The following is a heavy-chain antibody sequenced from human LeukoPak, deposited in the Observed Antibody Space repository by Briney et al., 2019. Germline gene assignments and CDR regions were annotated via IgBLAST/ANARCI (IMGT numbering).Heavy chain of an antibody. CDR3: ARRSSEGDSLDY. V-gene: IGHV5-51*01. CDR2: IYPGDSDT. CDR1: GYSFTNYW. J-gene: IGHJ4*02. D-gene: IGHD1-26*01. Sequence: GESLKISCYASGYSFTNYWVAWVRQMPGKGLEWMGIIYPGDSDTRYSPSFQGQVTISADKSISTAYLQWSSLKASDTAMYYCARRSSEGDSLDYWGQGTLVTVSS.